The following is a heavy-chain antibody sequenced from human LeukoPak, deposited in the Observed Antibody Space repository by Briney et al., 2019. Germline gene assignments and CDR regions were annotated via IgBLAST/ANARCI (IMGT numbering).Heavy chain of an antibody. CDR1: GFTFSSYW. CDR3: AKDRVRGVIVGEVFDY. V-gene: IGHV3-7*01. Sequence: GGSLRLSCAASGFTFSSYWMSWVRQAPGKGLEWVANIKQDGSEKYYVDSVKGRFTISRDNAKNSLYLQMNSLRAEDTAVYYCAKDRVRGVIVGEVFDYWGQGTLVTVSS. J-gene: IGHJ4*02. CDR2: IKQDGSEK. D-gene: IGHD3-10*01.